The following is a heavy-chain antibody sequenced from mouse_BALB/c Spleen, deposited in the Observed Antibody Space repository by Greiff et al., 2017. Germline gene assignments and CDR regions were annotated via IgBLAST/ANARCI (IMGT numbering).Heavy chain of an antibody. CDR1: GFTFSSYA. D-gene: IGHD2-3*01. CDR3: ARGGDGYYDWFAY. CDR2: ISSGGST. V-gene: IGHV5-6-5*01. Sequence: VESGGGLVKPGGSLKLSCAASGFTFSSYAMSWVRQTPEKRLEWVASISSGGSTYYPDSVKGRFTISRDNARNILYLQMSSLRSEDTAMYYCARGGDGYYDWFAYWGQGTLVTVSA. J-gene: IGHJ3*01.